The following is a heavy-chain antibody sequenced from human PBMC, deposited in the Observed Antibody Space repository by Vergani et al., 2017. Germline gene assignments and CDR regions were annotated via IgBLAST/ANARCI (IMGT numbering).Heavy chain of an antibody. CDR3: GRAXRYDFWSGYPLSGIDYYYYYMDV. CDR1: GGSMSGYY. Sequence: QVRLQESGPGLVKPSETLSLTCSVSGGSMSGYYWSWIRQPPGKELEWIGYMYHSGSTNYNPSLETRVTISGDTSKNQFSLKLNSVTAADTAVYYCGRAXRYDFWSGYPLSGIDYYYYYMDVWGKGTTVTVSS. V-gene: IGHV4-59*01. J-gene: IGHJ6*03. D-gene: IGHD3-3*01. CDR2: MYHSGST.